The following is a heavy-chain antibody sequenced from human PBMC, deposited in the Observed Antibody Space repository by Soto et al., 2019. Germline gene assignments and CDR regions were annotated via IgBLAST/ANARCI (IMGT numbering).Heavy chain of an antibody. V-gene: IGHV4-39*01. J-gene: IGHJ4*02. CDR2: IYYSGST. Sequence: ETLSLTCTVSGISVSTSDYYWGWVRQPPGKGLDWIGNIYYSGSTFYNPSLRSRVTISVDTSKNQFSLKLNSVTAADTAVYFFAGFVVPASRNSDFDYWGQGTLVTVSS. D-gene: IGHD2-15*01. CDR3: AGFVVPASRNSDFDY. CDR1: GISVSTSDYY.